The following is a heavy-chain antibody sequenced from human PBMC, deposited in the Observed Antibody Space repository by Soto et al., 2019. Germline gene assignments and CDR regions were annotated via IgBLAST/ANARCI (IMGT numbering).Heavy chain of an antibody. J-gene: IGHJ4*02. Sequence: SETLSLTCAVYGGSFSGYYWDWIRQPPGKGLEWIGEINHSGSTNYNPSLKSRVTISVDTSKNQFSLKLSSVTAADTAVYYCAGSYGDADYWGQGTLVTVSS. V-gene: IGHV4-34*01. D-gene: IGHD4-17*01. CDR1: GGSFSGYY. CDR2: INHSGST. CDR3: AGSYGDADY.